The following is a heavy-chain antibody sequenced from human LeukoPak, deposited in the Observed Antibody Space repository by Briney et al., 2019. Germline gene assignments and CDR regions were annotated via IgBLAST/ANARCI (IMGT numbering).Heavy chain of an antibody. CDR2: ISWNGGSI. D-gene: IGHD4-23*01. V-gene: IGHV3-9*01. CDR1: GFTFDDYA. CDR3: AKDVSYGGNSNFDF. Sequence: GGSLRLSCAASGFTFDDYAMHWVRQAPGKGLEWVSGISWNGGSIEYADSVKGRFTISRDNAKNSLYLQMNSLRAEDTALYYCAKDVSYGGNSNFDFWGQGTLVTVSS. J-gene: IGHJ4*02.